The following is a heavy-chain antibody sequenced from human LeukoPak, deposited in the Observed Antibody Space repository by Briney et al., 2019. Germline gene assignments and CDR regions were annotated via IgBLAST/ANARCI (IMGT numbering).Heavy chain of an antibody. D-gene: IGHD2/OR15-2a*01. CDR3: AEDAYGGATFFYYMDV. V-gene: IGHV3-9*01. CDR1: GFTFDDYA. Sequence: PGRSLRLSCAGSGFTFDDYAMHWVRQTPGKGLEWVSGISWNSGNIAYADFVGGRFTISRDNAKNSLSLQMNSLSDEDTAVYYCAEDAYGGATFFYYMDVWGKGTTVTVSS. J-gene: IGHJ6*03. CDR2: ISWNSGNI.